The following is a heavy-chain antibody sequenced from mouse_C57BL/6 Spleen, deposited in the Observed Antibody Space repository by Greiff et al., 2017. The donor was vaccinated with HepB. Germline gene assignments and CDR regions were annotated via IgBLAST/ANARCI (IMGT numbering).Heavy chain of an antibody. CDR2: INPNYGTT. CDR3: ARTSNYYGSSYDYAMDY. D-gene: IGHD1-1*01. CDR1: GYSFTDYN. V-gene: IGHV1-39*01. J-gene: IGHJ4*01. Sequence: VHVKQSGPELVKPGASVKISCKASGYSFTDYNMNWVKQSNGKSLEWIGVINPNYGTTSYNQKFKGKATLTVDQSSSTAYMQLNSLTSEDSAVYYCARTSNYYGSSYDYAMDYWGQGTSVTVSS.